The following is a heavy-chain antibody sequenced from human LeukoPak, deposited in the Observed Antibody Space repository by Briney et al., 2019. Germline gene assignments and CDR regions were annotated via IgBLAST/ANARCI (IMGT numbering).Heavy chain of an antibody. J-gene: IGHJ4*02. CDR3: ARALPEYYGGITGFEY. CDR1: GYTFTGYY. V-gene: IGHV1-2*02. D-gene: IGHD4-23*01. CDR2: VNPNSGGT. Sequence: ASVTVSCKASGYTFTGYYMHWVRLAPGPGLEWMGLVNPNSGGTNYAQKFQGRVTMTRDTSISTAYMELSRLRSDDTAVYYCARALPEYYGGITGFEYWGQGTLVTVSS.